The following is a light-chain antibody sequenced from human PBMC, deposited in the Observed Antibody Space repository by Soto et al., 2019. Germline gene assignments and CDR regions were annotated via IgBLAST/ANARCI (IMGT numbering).Light chain of an antibody. V-gene: IGLV2-14*01. CDR2: EVS. J-gene: IGLJ1*01. Sequence: QSALAQPASVSGSPGQSITISCTGTGSDVGGHKYVSWYQQHPGKAPKLMIYEVSNRPPGVSNRFSGSKSGNTASLTISGLQAEDEADYYCSSFTSGSLYLFGTGTKVTVL. CDR1: GSDVGGHKY. CDR3: SSFTSGSLYL.